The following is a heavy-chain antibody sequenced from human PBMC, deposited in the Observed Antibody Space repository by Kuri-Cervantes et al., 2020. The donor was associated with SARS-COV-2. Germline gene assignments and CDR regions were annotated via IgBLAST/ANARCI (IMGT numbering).Heavy chain of an antibody. CDR2: IKQDGSEK. D-gene: IGHD3-16*01. CDR3: ARDLRMGKSLDY. V-gene: IGHV3-7*01. Sequence: ETLSLTCAASGFTFSSYWMSWVRQAPGKGLEWVANIKQDGSEKYYVDSVKGRFTISRDDAKSSVYLQMNSLRGEDTAVYYCARDLRMGKSLDYWGQGTLVTVSS. J-gene: IGHJ4*02. CDR1: GFTFSSYW.